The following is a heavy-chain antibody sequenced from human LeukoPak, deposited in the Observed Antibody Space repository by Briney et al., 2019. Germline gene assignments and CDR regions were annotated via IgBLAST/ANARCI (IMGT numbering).Heavy chain of an antibody. CDR2: IYTSGST. J-gene: IGHJ6*03. D-gene: IGHD3-10*01. CDR3: ARAKGDRRITMVRGVTNYYYYMDV. V-gene: IGHV4-4*07. Sequence: SETLSLTCTVSGGSISIYYWSWIRQPAGKGLEWIGRIYTSGSTNYNPSLKSRVTMSVDTSKNQFSLKLSSVTAADTAVYYCARAKGDRRITMVRGVTNYYYYMDVWGKGTTVTISS. CDR1: GGSISIYY.